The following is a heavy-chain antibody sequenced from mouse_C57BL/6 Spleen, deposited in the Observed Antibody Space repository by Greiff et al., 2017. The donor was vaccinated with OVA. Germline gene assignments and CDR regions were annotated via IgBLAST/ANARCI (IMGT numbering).Heavy chain of an antibody. V-gene: IGHV1-26*01. CDR2: INPNNGGT. CDR1: GYTFTDYY. CDR3: AREAHYYGSSLDY. J-gene: IGHJ2*01. Sequence: EVQLQQSGPELVKPGASVKISCKASGYTFTDYYMNWVKQSHGKSLEWIGDINPNNGGTSYNQKFKGKATLTVDKSSSTAYMELRSLTSEDSAVYYCAREAHYYGSSLDYWGQGTTLTVSS. D-gene: IGHD1-1*01.